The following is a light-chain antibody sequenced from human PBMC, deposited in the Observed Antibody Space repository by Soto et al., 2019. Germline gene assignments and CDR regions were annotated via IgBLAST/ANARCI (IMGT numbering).Light chain of an antibody. Sequence: EIVLTQSPGTLSLSPGERVTLSCRASQSVDSRFLAWYQQKPGQAPRLLVYGASIRATGIPDRFSGSGSGTEFTISIRRLEPEDFAVYYCQQYDSSRTFGQGTKVEMK. CDR2: GAS. V-gene: IGKV3-20*01. CDR3: QQYDSSRT. J-gene: IGKJ1*01. CDR1: QSVDSRF.